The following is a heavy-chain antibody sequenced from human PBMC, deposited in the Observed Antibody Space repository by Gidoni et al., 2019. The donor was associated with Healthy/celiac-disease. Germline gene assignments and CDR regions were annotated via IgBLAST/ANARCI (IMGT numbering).Heavy chain of an antibody. CDR3: ASQVYCSSTSCYLGHAFDI. D-gene: IGHD2-2*01. CDR2: IYYSGST. V-gene: IGHV4-31*03. Sequence: QVQLQESGPGLVKPSQTLSLTCTVSGGSISSGGYYWSWIRQHPGKGLEWIGYIYYSGSTYYNPSLKSRVTISVDTSKNQFSLKLSSVTAADTAVYYCASQVYCSSTSCYLGHAFDIWGQGTMVTVSS. CDR1: GGSISSGGYY. J-gene: IGHJ3*02.